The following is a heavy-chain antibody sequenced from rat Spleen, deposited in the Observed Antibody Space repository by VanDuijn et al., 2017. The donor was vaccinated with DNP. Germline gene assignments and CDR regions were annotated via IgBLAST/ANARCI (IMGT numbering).Heavy chain of an antibody. CDR2: ISTSGSST. J-gene: IGHJ2*01. Sequence: EVQLVESGGGLVQPGRSLKLSCAASGFTFSNYYMAWVRQAPERGLEWVATISTSGSSTFYRDSVKGRFTISRNNAKSTLYLQMDSLRSEDTATYYCATQGYYDGYYRPFDYWGQGVMVTVSS. V-gene: IGHV5-25*01. D-gene: IGHD1-12*03. CDR1: GFTFSNYY. CDR3: ATQGYYDGYYRPFDY.